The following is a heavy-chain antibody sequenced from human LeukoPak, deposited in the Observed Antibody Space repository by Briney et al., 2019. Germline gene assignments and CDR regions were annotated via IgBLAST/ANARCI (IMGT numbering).Heavy chain of an antibody. V-gene: IGHV4-4*09. J-gene: IGHJ4*02. CDR2: IYGSGRT. Sequence: PSETLSLTCTVSGVSINSHYLNWIRQPPGKGLGWIGYIYGSGRTNYNPSLKSRVTMSVDTSKSQFSLRLSSVTAADTAVYYCVVSPTQDFFDYWGQGPLVTVSS. CDR3: VVSPTQDFFDY. CDR1: GVSINSHY.